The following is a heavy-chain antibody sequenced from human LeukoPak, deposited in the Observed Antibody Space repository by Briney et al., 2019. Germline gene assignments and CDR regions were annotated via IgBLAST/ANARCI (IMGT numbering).Heavy chain of an antibody. CDR3: VRDPAAAGTVWFDP. CDR1: AFTFSSYA. D-gene: IGHD6-13*01. Sequence: QSAGTLRLSCSGSAFTFSSYAMNWVRQGPGQGLVWVSTLTTSSSYIYYADSVKGRFTISRDDAKNPLYLQMNSLRAEDTALYYCVRDPAAAGTVWFDPWGQGTLVTVSS. J-gene: IGHJ5*02. V-gene: IGHV3-21*01. CDR2: LTTSSSYI.